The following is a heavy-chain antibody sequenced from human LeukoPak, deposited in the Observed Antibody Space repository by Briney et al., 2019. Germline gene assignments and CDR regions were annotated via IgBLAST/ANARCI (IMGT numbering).Heavy chain of an antibody. CDR3: ARGLYTKYSYGYGMDV. CDR2: IKQDGSEK. D-gene: IGHD5-18*01. V-gene: IGHV3-7*04. J-gene: IGHJ6*02. CDR1: GFTFSSYW. Sequence: GGSLRLSCAASGFTFSSYWMSWVRQAPGKGLEWVANIKQDGSEKYYVDSVRGRFTISRDNAKNSLYLQINSLRVEDTAVYYCARGLYTKYSYGYGMDVWGQGSTATVS.